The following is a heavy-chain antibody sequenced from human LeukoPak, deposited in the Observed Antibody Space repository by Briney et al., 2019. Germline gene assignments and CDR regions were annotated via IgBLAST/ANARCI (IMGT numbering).Heavy chain of an antibody. V-gene: IGHV1-46*01. CDR3: ASGSSSGPSFDY. CDR1: GYTFTSYY. Sequence: ASVKVSCKASGYTFTSYYMHWVRQAPGQGLEWMGIINPSGGSASYAQKFQGRVTMTRDTSTSTVYMELSSLRSEDTAVYYCASGSSSGPSFDYWGQGTLVTVSS. D-gene: IGHD6-6*01. J-gene: IGHJ4*02. CDR2: INPSGGSA.